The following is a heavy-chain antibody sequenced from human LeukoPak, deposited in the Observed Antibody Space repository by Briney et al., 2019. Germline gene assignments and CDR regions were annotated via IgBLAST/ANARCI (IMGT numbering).Heavy chain of an antibody. CDR1: GFTFSNYC. V-gene: IGHV3-11*05. CDR2: ISSSSSYT. Sequence: GGSLRLSCAASGFTFSNYCMSWIRQAPGKGLEWVSYISSSSSYTNYADSVKGRFTISRDNAKNSLYLQMNSLRVEDTAVYYCSRDETPRYYDSSGYLPDAFDMWGQGTMVTVSS. CDR3: SRDETPRYYDSSGYLPDAFDM. D-gene: IGHD3-22*01. J-gene: IGHJ3*02.